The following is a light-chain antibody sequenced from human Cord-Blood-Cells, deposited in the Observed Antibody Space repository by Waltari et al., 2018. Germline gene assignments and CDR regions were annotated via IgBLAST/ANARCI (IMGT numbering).Light chain of an antibody. CDR3: QQYDNLP. Sequence: DIQMTQSPSSLSASVGDRVTITCQASKDISNYLNWYQQKPGKAPKLLIYDASNLETGVPSRFSGSGSGTDFTFTISSLQPEDIATYYCQQYDNLPFGQGTKLEIK. J-gene: IGKJ2*01. V-gene: IGKV1-33*01. CDR2: DAS. CDR1: KDISNY.